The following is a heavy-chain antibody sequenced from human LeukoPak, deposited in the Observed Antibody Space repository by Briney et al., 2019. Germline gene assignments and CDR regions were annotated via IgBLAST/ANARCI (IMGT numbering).Heavy chain of an antibody. J-gene: IGHJ4*02. Sequence: GASVKVSCKASGYIFTSYYMHWVRQAPGQGLEWMGIINPSGGSTSSAEKFQGRVTMTRDTSTSTVYMELSSLRSEDTAVYYCARDAFLSGSLSPIDYWGQGTLVTVSS. CDR1: GYIFTSYY. V-gene: IGHV1-46*01. CDR3: ARDAFLSGSLSPIDY. CDR2: INPSGGST. D-gene: IGHD5-12*01.